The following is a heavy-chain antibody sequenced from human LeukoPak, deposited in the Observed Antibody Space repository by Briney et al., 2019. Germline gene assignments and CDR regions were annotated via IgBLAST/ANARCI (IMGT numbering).Heavy chain of an antibody. CDR1: GRSISSGDYY. D-gene: IGHD3-3*02. J-gene: IGHJ4*02. CDR3: VKDRNHFRDFFDY. CDR2: IYYSGST. V-gene: IGHV4-30-4*08. Sequence: SQTLSLTCTVSGRSISSGDYYWSWIRQPPGKGLEWIGYIYYSGSTYYNPSLKSRVTISVDTSKNQFSLKLSSVTAADTAIYYCVKDRNHFRDFFDYWGRGTLVTVSS.